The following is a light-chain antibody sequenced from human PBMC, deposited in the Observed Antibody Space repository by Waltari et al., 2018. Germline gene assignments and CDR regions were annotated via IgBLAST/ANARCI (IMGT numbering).Light chain of an antibody. V-gene: IGLV2-14*03. CDR2: DVT. Sequence: QSALTQPASVSGSSGQSITISCTGTNSDFRGYNYVSWYQQHPGKAPKIMIYDVTNRPPRVPNRFSGSKADNAASLTISRLQAEDEADYYCSSYTASATWVFGGGTNLTVL. CDR3: SSYTASATWV. J-gene: IGLJ3*02. CDR1: NSDFRGYNY.